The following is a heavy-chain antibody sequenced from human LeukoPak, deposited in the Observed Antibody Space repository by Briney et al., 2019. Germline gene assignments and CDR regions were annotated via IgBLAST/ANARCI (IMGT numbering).Heavy chain of an antibody. CDR1: GGSISSGSYY. Sequence: PSETLSLTCTVSGGSISSGSYYWSWIRQPAGKGLEWIGCIYTSGSTNYNPSLKSRVTISVDTSKNQFSLELSSVTAADTAVYYCARDPMGGCYYRGYWYFDLWGRGTLVTVSS. CDR2: IYTSGST. J-gene: IGHJ2*01. CDR3: ARDPMGGCYYRGYWYFDL. D-gene: IGHD1-26*01. V-gene: IGHV4-61*02.